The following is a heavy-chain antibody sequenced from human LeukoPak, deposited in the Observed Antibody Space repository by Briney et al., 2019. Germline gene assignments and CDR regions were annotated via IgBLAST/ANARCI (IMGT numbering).Heavy chain of an antibody. CDR3: ARERVGRTSKGGRGFDY. D-gene: IGHD3-16*01. J-gene: IGHJ4*02. CDR2: FSGSDDRT. V-gene: IGHV3-23*01. CDR1: GFVFSSFA. Sequence: GSLRLSCKASGFVFSSFAMAWVRQAPGKGLEWVSSFSGSDDRTFYADSVKGRFTISRDNAKNSLYLQMNSLRAEDTAVYYCARERVGRTSKGGRGFDYWGQGTLVTVSS.